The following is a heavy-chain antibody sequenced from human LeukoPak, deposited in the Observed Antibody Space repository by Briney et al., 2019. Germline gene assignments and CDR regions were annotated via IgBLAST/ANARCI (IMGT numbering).Heavy chain of an antibody. CDR2: IYYSGGT. CDR1: GGSISSGDYY. V-gene: IGHV4-31*03. Sequence: PSQTLSLTCTVSGGSISSGDYYWSWIRQHPGKGLEWIGYIYYSGGTYSNPSLKSRVSISLDTSKNQISLELRSVTAADTAVYYCARDGYESSGYDPWGQGTLVTVSS. J-gene: IGHJ5*02. CDR3: ARDGYESSGYDP. D-gene: IGHD3-22*01.